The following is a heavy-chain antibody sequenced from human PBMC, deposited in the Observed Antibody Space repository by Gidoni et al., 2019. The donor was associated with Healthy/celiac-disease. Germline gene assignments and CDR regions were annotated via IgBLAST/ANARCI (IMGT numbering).Heavy chain of an antibody. V-gene: IGHV3-30*18. CDR1: GFTFSSYG. CDR3: AKDGPSGSHRYYFDY. Sequence: QVQLVESGGGVVQPGRSLRLSCAASGFTFSSYGMHWVRQAPGKGLEWVAVISYDGSNKYYADSVKGRFTISRDNSKNTLYLQMNSLRAEDTAVYYCAKDGPSGSHRYYFDYWGQGTLVTVSS. D-gene: IGHD1-26*01. CDR2: ISYDGSNK. J-gene: IGHJ4*02.